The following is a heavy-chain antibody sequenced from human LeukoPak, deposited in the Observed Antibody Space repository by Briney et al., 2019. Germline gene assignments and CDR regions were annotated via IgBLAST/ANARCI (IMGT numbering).Heavy chain of an antibody. CDR1: GYTFTSYY. CDR3: ASSYPAYYYDRGGAFDI. D-gene: IGHD3-22*01. V-gene: IGHV1-46*01. CDR2: INPSGGST. Sequence: ASVKVSCKASGYTFTSYYMHWVRQAPGQGLEEMGIINPSGGSTSYAQKFQGRVTMTRDMSTSTVYMELSSLRSEDTAVYYCASSYPAYYYDRGGAFDIWGQGTMVTVSS. J-gene: IGHJ3*02.